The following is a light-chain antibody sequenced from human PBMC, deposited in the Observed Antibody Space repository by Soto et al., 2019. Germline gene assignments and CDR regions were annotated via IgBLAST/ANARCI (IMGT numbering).Light chain of an antibody. CDR3: QQHRNWPLT. CDR1: QSVSNS. CDR2: GAS. Sequence: EIVMTQSPATLSVSPGERVTLSCRASQSVSNSLAWYQQKPGQAPRLLIYGASTRATGIPARFSGSGSGTEFTLTIRSLKSEDFAVYYCQQHRNWPLTFGGGTKVEIK. V-gene: IGKV3-15*01. J-gene: IGKJ4*01.